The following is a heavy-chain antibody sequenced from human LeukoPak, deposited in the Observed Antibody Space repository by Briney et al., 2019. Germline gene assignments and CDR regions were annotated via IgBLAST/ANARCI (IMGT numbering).Heavy chain of an antibody. D-gene: IGHD3-10*01. CDR3: AEAAGDGYYYYGMDV. CDR1: GFTFSSYS. J-gene: IGHJ6*02. CDR2: ISSSSSYI. V-gene: IGHV3-21*01. Sequence: GGSLRLSFAASGFTFSSYSMNWVRQAPGKGLEWVSSISSSSSYIYYADSVKGRFTISRDNAKNSLNLQMNSLRAEDTAVYYCAEAAGDGYYYYGMDVWGQGTTVTVSS.